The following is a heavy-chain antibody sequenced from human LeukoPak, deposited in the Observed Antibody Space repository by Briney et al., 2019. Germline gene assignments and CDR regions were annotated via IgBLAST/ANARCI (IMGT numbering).Heavy chain of an antibody. CDR2: IYNSGST. V-gene: IGHV4-59*01. CDR3: ARVVVATTNWYFDL. Sequence: PSETLSLTCTVSGASISSYYWSWIRQPPGKGLEWIGYIYNSGSTNYNPSLKSRVTISVDTSKNQFSLKLSSVTAADTAVYYCARVVVATTNWYFDLWGRGTLVTVSS. J-gene: IGHJ2*01. D-gene: IGHD5-12*01. CDR1: GASISSYY.